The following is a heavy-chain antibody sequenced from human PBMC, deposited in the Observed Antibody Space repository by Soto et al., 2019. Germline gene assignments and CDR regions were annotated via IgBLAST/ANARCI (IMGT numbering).Heavy chain of an antibody. V-gene: IGHV4-31*02. Sequence: SETLSLTCTVSGGSISSGGYYWSWIRQHPGKGQEWIGYIYYSGSTYYNPSLKSRVTISVDTSKNQFSLKLSSVAAADTAVYYCARGISYGSGSYYKPYFDYWGQGTLVTVSS. CDR2: IYYSGST. D-gene: IGHD3-10*01. CDR1: GGSISSGGYY. J-gene: IGHJ4*02. CDR3: ARGISYGSGSYYKPYFDY.